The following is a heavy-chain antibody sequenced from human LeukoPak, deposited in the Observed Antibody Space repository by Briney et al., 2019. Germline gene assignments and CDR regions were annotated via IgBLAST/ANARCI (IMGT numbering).Heavy chain of an antibody. CDR2: ISAGGGST. V-gene: IGHV3-23*01. D-gene: IGHD5-12*01. CDR3: AKEAGYSRYDYPDY. CDR1: GFTFSSYA. J-gene: IGHJ4*02. Sequence: GGSLRLSCAASGFTFSSYAMSWVRQAPGKGLEWVSAISAGGGSTYYADSVKGRFTISRDNSKNTLYLQMHSLRAEDTAVYYCAKEAGYSRYDYPDYWGQGTLVTVSS.